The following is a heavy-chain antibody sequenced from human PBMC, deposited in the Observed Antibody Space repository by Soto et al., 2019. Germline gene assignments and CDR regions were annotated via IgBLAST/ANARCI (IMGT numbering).Heavy chain of an antibody. CDR1: GYTFIAFF. CDR3: SRVDPGETSPFDH. J-gene: IGHJ4*02. V-gene: IGHV1-2*04. CDR2: INPNSGDT. D-gene: IGHD3-10*01. Sequence: ASVKVSCKASGYTFIAFFLHWVRQAPGQGLEWMGWINPNSGDTNYAQKFQGWVTMTRDTSTSTVYMEVSSLRSEDTAVYYCSRVDPGETSPFDHWGQGTLVTVSS.